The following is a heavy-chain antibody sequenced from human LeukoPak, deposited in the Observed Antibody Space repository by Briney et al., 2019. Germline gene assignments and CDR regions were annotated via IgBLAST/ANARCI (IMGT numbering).Heavy chain of an antibody. CDR3: ARGVPAALYYFDY. D-gene: IGHD2-2*01. CDR2: INHSGST. V-gene: IGHV4-34*01. J-gene: IGHJ4*02. CDR1: GGSFSGYY. Sequence: SETLSLTCAVYGGSFSGYYWSWIRQPPGKGLEWIEEINHSGSTNYNPSLKSRVTISVDTSKNQFSLKLSSVTAADTAVYYCARGVPAALYYFDYWGQGTLVTVSS.